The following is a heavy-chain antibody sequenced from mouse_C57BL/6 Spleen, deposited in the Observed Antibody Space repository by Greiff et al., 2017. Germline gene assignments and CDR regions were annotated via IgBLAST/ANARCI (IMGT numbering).Heavy chain of an antibody. CDR2: ISDGGSYT. V-gene: IGHV5-4*03. Sequence: EVKVVDSGGGLVKPGGSLKLSCAASGFTFSSYAMSWVRQTPEKRLEWVATISDGGSYTYYPDNVKGRFTISRDNAKNNLYLQMSHLKSEDTAMYYCARAHWDGYFDVWGTGTTVTVSS. CDR3: ARAHWDGYFDV. D-gene: IGHD4-1*01. CDR1: GFTFSSYA. J-gene: IGHJ1*03.